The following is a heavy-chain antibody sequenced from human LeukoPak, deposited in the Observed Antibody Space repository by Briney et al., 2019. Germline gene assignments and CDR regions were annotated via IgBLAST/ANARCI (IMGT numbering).Heavy chain of an antibody. V-gene: IGHV4-59*13. CDR2: VDYNGAT. Sequence: PSETLSLTCSVSGASISRDHWNWVRQLPGKRLEWIGNVDYNGATKYNLPLSSRITISLDTSKNLFSLHLTSVTAADTAHYFCTRGYEAFDYWGQGRLVTVSS. CDR3: TRGYEAFDY. CDR1: GASISRDH. J-gene: IGHJ4*02. D-gene: IGHD2-2*01.